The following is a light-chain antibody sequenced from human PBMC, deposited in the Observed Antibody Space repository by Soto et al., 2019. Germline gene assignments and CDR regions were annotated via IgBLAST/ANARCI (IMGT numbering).Light chain of an antibody. CDR1: SSDVGAYNS. CDR2: EVS. J-gene: IGLJ3*02. CDR3: LSYTRTSTLTV. V-gene: IGLV2-14*01. Sequence: QSALTQPASVSGSPGQSITIPCTGTSSDVGAYNSVSWYQQHPGKAPKLMIYEVSKRPSGVSYRFSGSKSGNTASLTISGLQAEDEADYYCLSYTRTSTLTVFGGGTKLTVL.